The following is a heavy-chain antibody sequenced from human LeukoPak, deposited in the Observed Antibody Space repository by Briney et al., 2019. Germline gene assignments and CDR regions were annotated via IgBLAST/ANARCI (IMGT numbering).Heavy chain of an antibody. Sequence: PSETLSLTCAVSGYSISSSYYWGWIRQPPGKGLEWIGSIYHSGSTYYNPSLKSRVTISVDTSKNQFSLKLSSVTAADTAVYYCASLLYRLYGDYAWGQGTLVTVSS. CDR3: ASLLYRLYGDYA. CDR2: IYHSGST. D-gene: IGHD4-17*01. V-gene: IGHV4-38-2*01. CDR1: GYSISSSYY. J-gene: IGHJ5*02.